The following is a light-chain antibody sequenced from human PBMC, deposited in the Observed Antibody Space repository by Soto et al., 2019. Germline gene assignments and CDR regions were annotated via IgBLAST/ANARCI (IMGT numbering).Light chain of an antibody. V-gene: IGKV1-5*01. J-gene: IGKJ1*01. Sequence: DIQMTQSPSTLSASVVDRFIMTFRASQSISSWLAWYRQKPGKAPKLLIYDASSLQSGVPPRFSGSGSGTEFTLTIRSLQPDDIATYYCQQYSSYSAWTFGEGTKVDIK. CDR2: DAS. CDR1: QSISSW. CDR3: QQYSSYSAWT.